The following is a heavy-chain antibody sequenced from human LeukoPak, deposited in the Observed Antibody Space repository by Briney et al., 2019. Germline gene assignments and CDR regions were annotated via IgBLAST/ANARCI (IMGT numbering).Heavy chain of an antibody. V-gene: IGHV3-23*01. CDR3: AKEGDWNDVTLMDV. CDR1: GFTFSNYG. J-gene: IGHJ6*03. CDR2: ISGSGGTT. Sequence: GGSLRLSCAASGFTFSNYGMSWVRQAPGKGLEWISAISGSGGTTYYADSVKGRFTISRDNSKNTLYLQMNSLRAADTAVYYCAKEGDWNDVTLMDVWGKGTTVTISS. D-gene: IGHD1-1*01.